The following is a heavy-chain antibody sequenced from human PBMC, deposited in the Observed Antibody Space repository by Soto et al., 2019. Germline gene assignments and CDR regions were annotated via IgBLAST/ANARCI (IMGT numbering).Heavy chain of an antibody. V-gene: IGHV4-39*02. CDR2: IYYSGST. CDR1: GESISGTIYY. D-gene: IGHD5-18*01. Sequence: SSETLSLTCIVSGESISGTIYYWGWIRQPPGKGLEWIGSIYYSGSTYYNPSLKSRVTISVDTSKNHFSLKLTSVTAADTAVYYCARDRGYSYGSNWFDPWGQGTLVTVSS. CDR3: ARDRGYSYGSNWFDP. J-gene: IGHJ5*02.